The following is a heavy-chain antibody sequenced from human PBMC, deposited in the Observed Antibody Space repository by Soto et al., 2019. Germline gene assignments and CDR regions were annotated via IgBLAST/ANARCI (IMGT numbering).Heavy chain of an antibody. Sequence: QVQLQQWGAGLLKPSETLSLTCAVYGGSFSGYYWSWIRQPPGKGLEWIGEINHSGSTNYNPSLKSRVTISVDTSKNPFSLKLSSVTAADTAVYYCARGRRVWYFDLWGRGTLVTVSS. J-gene: IGHJ2*01. D-gene: IGHD6-13*01. CDR3: ARGRRVWYFDL. V-gene: IGHV4-34*01. CDR1: GGSFSGYY. CDR2: INHSGST.